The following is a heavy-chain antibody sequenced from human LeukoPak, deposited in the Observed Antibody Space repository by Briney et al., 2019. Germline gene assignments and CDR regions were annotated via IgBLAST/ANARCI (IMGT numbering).Heavy chain of an antibody. CDR1: GGTFSSYA. D-gene: IGHD2-2*01. CDR2: IIPIFGTA. Sequence: SVKVSCKASGGTFSSYAISWVRQAPGQGLEWMGGIIPIFGTANYAQKFQGRVTITADESTSTAYMELSSLRSEDTAVYYCARLTTSCYAFDIWGQGTMVTVSS. CDR3: ARLTTSCYAFDI. V-gene: IGHV1-69*13. J-gene: IGHJ3*02.